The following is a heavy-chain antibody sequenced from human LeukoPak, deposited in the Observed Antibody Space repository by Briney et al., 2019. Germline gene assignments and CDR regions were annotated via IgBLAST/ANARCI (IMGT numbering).Heavy chain of an antibody. V-gene: IGHV4-59*01. J-gene: IGHJ4*02. Sequence: SETLSLTCTVSGGSISSYYWSWTRQPPGKGLEWIGYIYYSGSTNYNPSLKSRVTISVDTSKNQFSLKLSSVTAADTAVYYCARANGGPAPFFDYWGQGTLVTVSS. D-gene: IGHD3-16*01. CDR3: ARANGGPAPFFDY. CDR2: IYYSGST. CDR1: GGSISSYY.